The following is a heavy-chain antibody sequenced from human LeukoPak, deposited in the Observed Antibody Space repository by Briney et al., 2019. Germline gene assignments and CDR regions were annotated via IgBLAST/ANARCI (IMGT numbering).Heavy chain of an antibody. CDR1: GFTFINAW. Sequence: PGGSLRLSCAASGFTFINAWMAWVRQAPGKGLEWVGRIKATPHGGTTDYVAPVKGRFTISRDNSKNMLYLQMNSLKTEDTAVYYCTTDGVGIEGATYDYWGQGTLVTVSS. J-gene: IGHJ4*02. CDR2: IKATPHGGTT. CDR3: TTDGVGIEGATYDY. D-gene: IGHD1-26*01. V-gene: IGHV3-15*01.